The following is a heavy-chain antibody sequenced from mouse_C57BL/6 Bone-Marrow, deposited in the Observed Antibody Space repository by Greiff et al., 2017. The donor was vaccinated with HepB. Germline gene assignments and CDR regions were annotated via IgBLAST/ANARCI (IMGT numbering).Heavy chain of an antibody. D-gene: IGHD2-1*01. V-gene: IGHV1-52*01. CDR3: ARGGGNYESYFDY. CDR2: IDPSDSET. J-gene: IGHJ2*01. CDR1: GYTFTSYW. Sequence: VQLQQPGAELVRPGSSVKLSCKASGYTFTSYWMHWVKQRPIQGLEWIGNIDPSDSETHYNQKFKDKATLTVDKSSSPAYMQLSSLTSEDSAVYYCARGGGNYESYFDYWGQGTTLTVSS.